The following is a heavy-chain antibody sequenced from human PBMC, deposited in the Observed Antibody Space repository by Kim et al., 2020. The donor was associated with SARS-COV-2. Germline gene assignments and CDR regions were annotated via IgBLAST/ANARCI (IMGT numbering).Heavy chain of an antibody. Sequence: ADSVKGRLTISRDNSETRLYLQMNSRRVEDTALYYCAKRLGGYGSGSYDYWGQGILVTVSS. CDR3: AKRLGGYGSGSYDY. J-gene: IGHJ4*02. V-gene: IGHV3-23*01. D-gene: IGHD3-10*01.